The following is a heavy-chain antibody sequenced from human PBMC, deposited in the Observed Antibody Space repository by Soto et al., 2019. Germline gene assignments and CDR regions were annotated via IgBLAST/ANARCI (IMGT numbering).Heavy chain of an antibody. CDR2: IDQGGLET. CDR3: ARTILLRYFDN. J-gene: IGHJ4*02. Sequence: GGSLRLSCEASGFTFSHYWVSWVRQAPGKGLEWVAFIDQGGLETHYADSVKGRLTLSRDNAKNTVLLEMRSLRAEDTAMYYCARTILLRYFDNWGQGTPVTVSS. CDR1: GFTFSHYW. D-gene: IGHD1-26*01. V-gene: IGHV3-7*03.